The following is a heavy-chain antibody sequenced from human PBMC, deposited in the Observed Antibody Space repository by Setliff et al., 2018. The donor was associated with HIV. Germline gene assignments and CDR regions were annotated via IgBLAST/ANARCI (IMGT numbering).Heavy chain of an antibody. Sequence: GGSLRLSCVASGITVQSNYMSWVRQAPGKGLEWVSGISETGGSTYYADSVKGRFTLSRDTSKNTLSLQMNSLRPEDTAVFYCARVRLYSSALDYWGQGTLVTVSS. J-gene: IGHJ4*02. V-gene: IGHV3-66*02. CDR2: ISETGGST. D-gene: IGHD3-22*01. CDR1: GITVQSNY. CDR3: ARVRLYSSALDY.